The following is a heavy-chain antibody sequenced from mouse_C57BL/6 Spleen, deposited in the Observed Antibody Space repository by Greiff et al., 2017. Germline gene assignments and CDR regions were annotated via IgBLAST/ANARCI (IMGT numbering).Heavy chain of an antibody. CDR2: INPRSGNT. CDR3: AIKEGGYYD. D-gene: IGHD1-1*01. V-gene: IGHV1-81*01. Sequence: QVHVKQSGAELARPGASVKLSCKASGYTFTSYGISWVKQRTGQGLEWIGEINPRSGNTYYNEKVKGKVTLTADKSSSTAYMELCSVTSKDYAVYFCAIKEGGYYDWGQGTLVTVSA. J-gene: IGHJ3*01. CDR1: GYTFTSYG.